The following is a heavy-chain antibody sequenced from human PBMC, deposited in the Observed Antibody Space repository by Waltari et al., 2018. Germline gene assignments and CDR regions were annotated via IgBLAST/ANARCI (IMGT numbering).Heavy chain of an antibody. Sequence: QVQLVESGGGVVQPGRSLRLSCAASGFTFSSYAMHWVRPAPGQGLEWVAVISYDGSNKYYADSVKGRFTISRDNSKNTLYLQMNSLRAEDTAVYYCARVKLQSSSWILYYYGMDVWGQGTTVTVSS. J-gene: IGHJ6*02. V-gene: IGHV3-30*01. CDR3: ARVKLQSSSWILYYYGMDV. CDR2: ISYDGSNK. D-gene: IGHD6-13*01. CDR1: GFTFSSYA.